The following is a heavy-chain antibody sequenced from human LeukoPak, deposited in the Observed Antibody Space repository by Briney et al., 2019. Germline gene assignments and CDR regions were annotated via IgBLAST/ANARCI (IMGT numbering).Heavy chain of an antibody. V-gene: IGHV3-64*01. CDR1: GFTFSSYA. CDR2: ISSNGGST. D-gene: IGHD6-19*01. J-gene: IGHJ3*02. CDR3: ARDRGSGWNDAFDI. Sequence: GGSLRLSCAASGFTFSSYAMHWVRQAPGKGLEYVSAISSNGGSTYYANSVKGRFTISRDNSKNTLYLQMGSLRAEDMAVYYCARDRGSGWNDAFDIWGQGTMVTVSS.